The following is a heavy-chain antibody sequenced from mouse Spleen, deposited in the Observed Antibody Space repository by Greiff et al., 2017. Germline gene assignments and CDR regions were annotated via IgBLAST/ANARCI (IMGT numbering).Heavy chain of an antibody. CDR1: GYTFTDYY. CDR2: INPNNGGT. D-gene: IGHD2-2*01. CDR3: ASYGYDEVYWYFDV. J-gene: IGHJ1*01. V-gene: IGHV1-26*01. Sequence: EVQLQQSGPELVKPGASVKISCKASGYTFTDYYMNWVKQSHGKSLEWIGDINPNNGGTSYNQKFKGKATLTVDKSSSTAYMKLRSLTSEDSAVYYCASYGYDEVYWYFDVWGAGTTVTVSS.